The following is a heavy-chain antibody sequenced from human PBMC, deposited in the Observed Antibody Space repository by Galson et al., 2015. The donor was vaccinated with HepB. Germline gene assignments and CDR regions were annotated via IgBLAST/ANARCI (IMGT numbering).Heavy chain of an antibody. CDR2: IIPIFGIA. V-gene: IGHV1-69*10. Sequence: SVKVSCKASGGTFSSYAISWVRQAPGQGLEWMGGIIPIFGIANYAQKFQGRVTITADKSTSTAYMELSSLRSEDTAVYYCAREVFGIVVVPAATKNYYHYYMDVWGKGTTVTVSS. CDR1: GGTFSSYA. CDR3: AREVFGIVVVPAATKNYYHYYMDV. J-gene: IGHJ6*03. D-gene: IGHD2-2*01.